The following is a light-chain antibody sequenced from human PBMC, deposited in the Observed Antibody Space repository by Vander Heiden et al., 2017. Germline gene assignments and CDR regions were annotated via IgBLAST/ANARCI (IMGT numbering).Light chain of an antibody. CDR3: QQSYSTPWT. J-gene: IGKJ1*01. V-gene: IGKV1-39*01. CDR1: QSISSY. Sequence: DIQMTQSPSSLSASVGDRVTITCRASQSISSYLNWYQQKPGKAPKFLIYTASSLQSGVPSRFSGSGSATDFTLTISSLRPEDFATYYCQQSYSTPWTFGQGTKVEIK. CDR2: TAS.